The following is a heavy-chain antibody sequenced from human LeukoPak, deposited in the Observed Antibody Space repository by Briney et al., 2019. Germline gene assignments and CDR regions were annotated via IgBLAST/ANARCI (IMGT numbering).Heavy chain of an antibody. Sequence: SETLSLTCTVSGGSVSSYFWSWIRQPPGKGLEWIGYINNNGNNNYNPSLKSRISISVDTSKNQISLKLSSVTAADTALYYCARYSWSASTPGSWFDPWGQGTLVTVSS. V-gene: IGHV4-59*08. J-gene: IGHJ5*02. D-gene: IGHD2-15*01. CDR3: ARYSWSASTPGSWFDP. CDR1: GGSVSSYF. CDR2: INNNGNN.